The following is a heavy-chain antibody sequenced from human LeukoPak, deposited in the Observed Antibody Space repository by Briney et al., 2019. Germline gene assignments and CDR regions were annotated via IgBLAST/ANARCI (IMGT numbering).Heavy chain of an antibody. Sequence: ASVKVSCKASGYTFTSYGISWVRQAPGQGLGWVGGISAYNGNTNYAQKLQGSVTMTTDTSTSTAYMELRSLRSDDAAVYYCARDGLRRSRGYSNWFGPWGQGTLVTVSS. CDR2: ISAYNGNT. CDR1: GYTFTSYG. J-gene: IGHJ5*02. CDR3: ARDGLRRSRGYSNWFGP. V-gene: IGHV1-18*01. D-gene: IGHD3-22*01.